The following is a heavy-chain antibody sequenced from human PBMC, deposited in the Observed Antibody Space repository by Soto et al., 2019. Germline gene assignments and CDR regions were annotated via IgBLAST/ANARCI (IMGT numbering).Heavy chain of an antibody. Sequence: EVQLVESGGGLVQPGGSLRLSCAASGFTFSSYEMNWVRQTPGQVQEWISYIDGRGRTIYYADSVKGRFTISRDNAQNSLYLQMDSLRAEDTAVYYCVREPYDNPAMDFYYWGRGTLFTVAS. V-gene: IGHV3-48*03. J-gene: IGHJ4*02. CDR1: GFTFSSYE. CDR3: VREPYDNPAMDFYY. D-gene: IGHD3-9*01. CDR2: IDGRGRTI.